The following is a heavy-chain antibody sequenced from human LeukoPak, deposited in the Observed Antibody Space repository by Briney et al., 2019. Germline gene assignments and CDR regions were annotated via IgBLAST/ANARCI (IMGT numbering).Heavy chain of an antibody. CDR3: AREFSSGYYVRWFDP. V-gene: IGHV1-18*01. D-gene: IGHD3-10*02. CDR2: ISAYNGNT. J-gene: IGHJ5*02. Sequence: ASVKVSCKASGYTFTSYGISWVRQAPGQGLEWMGWISAYNGNTNYAQKLQGRVTMTTDTSTSTAYMELRSLRPDDTAVYYCAREFSSGYYVRWFDPWGQGTLVTVSS. CDR1: GYTFTSYG.